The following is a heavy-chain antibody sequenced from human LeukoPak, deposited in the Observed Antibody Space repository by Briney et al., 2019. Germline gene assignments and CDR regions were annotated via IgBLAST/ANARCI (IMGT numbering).Heavy chain of an antibody. CDR1: SGSISTSNYY. D-gene: IGHD3-9*01. Sequence: SETLSLTCTVSSGSISTSNYYWGWVRQPPGKALEWIGNIFYSGSTYYNPSLKSRVTISVDTSKNQFSLKLSSVTAADTAVYYCARAQRYYDILTGYYGRWFDPWGQGTLVTVSP. CDR3: ARAQRYYDILTGYYGRWFDP. J-gene: IGHJ5*02. CDR2: IFYSGST. V-gene: IGHV4-39*07.